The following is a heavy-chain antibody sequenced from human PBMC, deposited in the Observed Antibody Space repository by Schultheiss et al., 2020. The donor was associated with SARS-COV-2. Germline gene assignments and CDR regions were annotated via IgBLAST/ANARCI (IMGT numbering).Heavy chain of an antibody. CDR3: ARGSIAVAGTHYFDY. CDR1: GFTFSSYA. CDR2: ISYDGSNK. Sequence: GESLKISCAASGFTFSSYAMHWVRQAPGKGLEWVAVISYDGSNKYYADSVKGRFTISRDNSKNTLYLQMNSLRAEDTAVYYCARGSIAVAGTHYFDYWGQGTLVTVSS. J-gene: IGHJ4*02. V-gene: IGHV3-30*04. D-gene: IGHD6-19*01.